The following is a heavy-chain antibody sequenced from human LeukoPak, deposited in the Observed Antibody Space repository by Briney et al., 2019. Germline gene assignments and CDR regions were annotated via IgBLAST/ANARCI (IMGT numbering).Heavy chain of an antibody. CDR3: AREGEIYCSSTSCSPPNWFDP. J-gene: IGHJ5*02. CDR2: ISAYNGNT. CDR1: GYTFTSYG. D-gene: IGHD2-2*01. V-gene: IGHV1-18*01. Sequence: ASVKVSCKASGYTFTSYGISWVRQAPGQGLEWMGWISAYNGNTNYAQKLQGRVTMTTDTSTSTAYMELRSLRSDDTAVYYCAREGEIYCSSTSCSPPNWFDPWGQGTLVTVSS.